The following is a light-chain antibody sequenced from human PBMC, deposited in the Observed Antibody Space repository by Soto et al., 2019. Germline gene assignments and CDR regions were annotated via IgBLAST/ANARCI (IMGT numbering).Light chain of an antibody. CDR2: LGS. Sequence: TVMTQSPLSLPVTPGEPASISCRSSQSLLHSNGYNYLDWYLQKPGQSPQLLIYLGSNRASGVPDRFSGSGSGTDFTLKISRVEAEDVGVYYCMQGIQTPPITFGQGTRLEIK. V-gene: IGKV2-28*01. CDR1: QSLLHSNGYNY. J-gene: IGKJ5*01. CDR3: MQGIQTPPIT.